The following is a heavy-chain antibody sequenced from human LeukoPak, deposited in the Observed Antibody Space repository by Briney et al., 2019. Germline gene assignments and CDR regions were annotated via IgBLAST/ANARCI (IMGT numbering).Heavy chain of an antibody. J-gene: IGHJ4*02. Sequence: GGSLRLSCAASGFTFSSYWMSWVRQAPGKGLEWVANIKQDGSEKYYVGSVKGRFTISRDNAKNSLYLQMNSLRAEDTAVYYCARDPPDDYYDSSGGPEYWGQGTLVTVSS. CDR1: GFTFSSYW. CDR3: ARDPPDDYYDSSGGPEY. CDR2: IKQDGSEK. V-gene: IGHV3-7*01. D-gene: IGHD3-22*01.